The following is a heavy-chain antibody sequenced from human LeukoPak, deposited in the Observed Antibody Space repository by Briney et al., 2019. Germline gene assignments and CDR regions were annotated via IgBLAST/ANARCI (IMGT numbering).Heavy chain of an antibody. D-gene: IGHD1-26*01. CDR2: INPNSGGT. CDR3: ARELSGYFDY. Sequence: GASVKVSCKASGYTFTGYYMHWVRQAPGQGLEWMGRINPNSGGTDYAQEFQGRVTMTRDTSISTAYMELSRLRSDDTAVYYCARELSGYFDYWGQGTLVTVSS. J-gene: IGHJ4*02. CDR1: GYTFTGYY. V-gene: IGHV1-2*06.